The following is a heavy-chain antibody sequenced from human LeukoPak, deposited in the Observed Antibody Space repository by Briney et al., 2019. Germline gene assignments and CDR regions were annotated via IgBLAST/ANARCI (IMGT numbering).Heavy chain of an antibody. J-gene: IGHJ5*02. D-gene: IGHD5/OR15-5a*01. CDR3: ARALRMMTGVYSWFDP. V-gene: IGHV1-8*01. CDR1: GYTFIGYD. Sequence: GASVKVSCKASGYTFIGYDIHWVRQATGQGLEWLGWVNPNSGDTGYAQKFQGRVTMTRDTSINTAYMELSSLRSEDTAVYYCARALRMMTGVYSWFDPWGQGTLVTVSS. CDR2: VNPNSGDT.